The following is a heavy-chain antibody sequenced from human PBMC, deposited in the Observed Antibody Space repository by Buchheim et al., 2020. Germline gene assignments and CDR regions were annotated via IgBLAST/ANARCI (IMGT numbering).Heavy chain of an antibody. CDR2: IFYTGGT. V-gene: IGHV4-59*01. CDR3: ATFTYGLGHDF. CDR1: GGSIKRYY. Sequence: QMQLLESGPGRVKPSETLSLTCTVSGGSIKRYYWSWIRQPPGKRPEWIGYIFYTGGTNYNPSLKSRVIISVDPSKNHFSLRLNSVTAADTAVYYCATFTYGLGHDFWGKGTL. J-gene: IGHJ4*02. D-gene: IGHD2-8*01.